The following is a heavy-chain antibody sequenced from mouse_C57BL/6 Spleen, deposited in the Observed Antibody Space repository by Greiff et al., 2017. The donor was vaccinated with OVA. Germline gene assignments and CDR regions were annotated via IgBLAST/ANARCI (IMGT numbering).Heavy chain of an antibody. CDR1: GYTFTDYY. J-gene: IGHJ2*01. CDR3: ARRGFYGSPDY. D-gene: IGHD1-1*01. V-gene: IGHV1-26*01. Sequence: EVQLQQSGPELVKPGASVKISCKASGYTFTDYYMNWVKQSHGKSLEWIGDINPNNGGTSYNQKFKGKATLTVDKSSSTAYMELRSLTSEDSAVYYCARRGFYGSPDYWGQGTTLTVSS. CDR2: INPNNGGT.